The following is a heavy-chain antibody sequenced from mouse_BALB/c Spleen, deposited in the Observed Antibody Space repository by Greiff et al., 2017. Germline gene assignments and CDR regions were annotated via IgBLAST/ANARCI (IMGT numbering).Heavy chain of an antibody. CDR2: INSNGGST. CDR3: ARGYRYLYYFDY. V-gene: IGHV5-6-3*01. D-gene: IGHD2-14*01. J-gene: IGHJ2*01. CDR1: GFTFSSYG. Sequence: EVKLVESGGGLVQPGGSLKLSCAASGFTFSSYGMSWVRQTPDKRLELVATINSNGGSTYYPDSVKGRFTISRDNAKNTLYLQMSSLKSEDTAMYYCARGYRYLYYFDYWGQGTTLTVSS.